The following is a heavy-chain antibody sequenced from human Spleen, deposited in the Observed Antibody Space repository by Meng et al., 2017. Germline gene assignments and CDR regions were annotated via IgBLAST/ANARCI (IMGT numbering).Heavy chain of an antibody. J-gene: IGHJ3*02. CDR3: AKEQDYYDTLFPTPDAFDI. V-gene: IGHV1-2*06. Sequence: ASVKVSCKPSGYNFPDYYMHWVRQAPGQGLEWMGRINPNSGGTNYAQKFQGRVTMTRDTSISTAYMELSSLRAEDTAVYYCAKEQDYYDTLFPTPDAFDIWGQGTWSPSPQ. CDR1: GYNFPDYY. CDR2: INPNSGGT. D-gene: IGHD3-22*01.